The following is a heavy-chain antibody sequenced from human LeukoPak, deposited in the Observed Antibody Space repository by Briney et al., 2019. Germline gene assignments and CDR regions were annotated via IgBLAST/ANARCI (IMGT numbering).Heavy chain of an antibody. CDR3: TKERSGSYPSFDY. V-gene: IGHV3-23*01. CDR1: GFTFNNYA. Sequence: GGSLRLSCVASGFTFNNYAMNWVRQAPGKGLEWVSTISGSGGNTYYADSVKGRFTVSRDNSKNTLYLQMNSLRTEDTAVYYCTKERSGSYPSFDYWGQGTLVTVSS. D-gene: IGHD1-26*01. CDR2: ISGSGGNT. J-gene: IGHJ4*02.